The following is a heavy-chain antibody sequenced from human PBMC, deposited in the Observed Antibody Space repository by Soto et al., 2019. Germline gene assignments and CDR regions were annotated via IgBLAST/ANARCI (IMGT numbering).Heavy chain of an antibody. CDR3: ARDPPNYHSAFDQ. CDR1: GDSVSSKTAA. J-gene: IGHJ4*02. D-gene: IGHD1-1*01. V-gene: IGHV6-1*01. CDR2: TYYRSKWYC. Sequence: SQTRSLTCAISGDSVSSKTAAWNWIRQSPSRGLEWLGRTYYRSKWYCDYAVSLKSRITINADTSKNQFSLQLNSVTPEDTAVYYCARDPPNYHSAFDQWGQGTLVTVSS.